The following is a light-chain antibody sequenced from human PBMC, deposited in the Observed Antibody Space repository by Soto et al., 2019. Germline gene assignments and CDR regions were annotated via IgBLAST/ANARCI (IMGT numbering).Light chain of an antibody. CDR2: AAS. Sequence: DIQMTQSPSSLSASVGDRVTITCRTSQDISNYLSWYQQKPGRVPKRLLYAASTLQSGVPYRFSGGGSGTDFSLTISSLQPEDVATYYCQKYNSAPHTFGGGTKVEIK. CDR1: QDISNY. CDR3: QKYNSAPHT. J-gene: IGKJ4*01. V-gene: IGKV1-27*01.